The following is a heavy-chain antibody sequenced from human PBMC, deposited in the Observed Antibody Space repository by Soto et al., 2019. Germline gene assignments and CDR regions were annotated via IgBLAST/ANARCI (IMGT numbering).Heavy chain of an antibody. J-gene: IGHJ4*02. CDR3: ARGKYCSSTSCDGGSLY. V-gene: IGHV3-33*01. CDR1: GFTFSSYG. Sequence: QVQLVESGGGVVQPGRSLRLSCAASGFTFSSYGMHWVRQAPGKGLEWVAVIWYDGSNKYYADSVKGRFTISRDNSKNTLYLQMNSLRAEDTAVYYCARGKYCSSTSCDGGSLYWGQGTLVTVSS. D-gene: IGHD2-2*01. CDR2: IWYDGSNK.